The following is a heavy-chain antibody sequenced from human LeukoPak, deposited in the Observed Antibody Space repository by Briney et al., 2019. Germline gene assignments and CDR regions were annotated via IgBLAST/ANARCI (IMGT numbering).Heavy chain of an antibody. CDR1: GGTFSSYA. V-gene: IGHV1-69*01. CDR2: IIPIFGTA. J-gene: IGHJ4*02. Sequence: SVKVSCKASGGTFSSYAISWVRQAPGQGLEWMGGIIPIFGTANYAQKFQGRVTITADESTSTAYMELSSLRSEDTAVYYCAGSRIAAAASGPFDYWGQGTLVTVSS. CDR3: AGSRIAAAASGPFDY. D-gene: IGHD6-13*01.